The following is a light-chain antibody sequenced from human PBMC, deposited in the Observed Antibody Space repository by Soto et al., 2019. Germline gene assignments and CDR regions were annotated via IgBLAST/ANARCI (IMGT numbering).Light chain of an antibody. CDR3: QQFFSFPPS. CDR1: QSVSHSSHNKNY. J-gene: IGKJ4*01. V-gene: IGKV4-1*01. CDR2: WAS. Sequence: DIVMTQSPDSLSLSLGERATINCKSSQSVSHSSHNKNYLVWFQQKPGQPPKLLIYWASTRESGVPDRFSGSGSGTDFTLTIGSLQAEDVAVYYCQQFFSFPPSFGGGTMVEIK.